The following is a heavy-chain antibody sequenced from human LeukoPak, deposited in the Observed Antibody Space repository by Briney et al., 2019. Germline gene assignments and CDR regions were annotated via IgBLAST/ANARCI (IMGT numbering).Heavy chain of an antibody. CDR3: ARDVGGIFDS. CDR2: TYSGGDT. D-gene: IGHD6-13*01. J-gene: IGHJ4*02. V-gene: IGHV3-53*01. Sequence: GGSLRLSCAASGFTVSSNFMTWVRQAPGKGLEWVSITYSGGDTYYADSVKGRFTISRDNSKNTLYLQMNSLRAEDTAVYYCARDVGGIFDSWGQGTLVTVSS. CDR1: GFTVSSNF.